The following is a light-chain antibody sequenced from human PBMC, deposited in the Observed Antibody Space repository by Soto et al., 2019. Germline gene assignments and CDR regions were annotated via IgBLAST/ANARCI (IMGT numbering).Light chain of an antibody. J-gene: IGKJ1*01. CDR1: QSVSSSY. Sequence: EIVLTQSPGTLSLSPGERATLSCRARQSVSSSYLAWYQQKAGQAPRLLIYGSSSRATGIPDRFSGSGSGTDFTLTISRLEPEDFAVYYCQHYGSSWPFGQGTKV. CDR2: GSS. V-gene: IGKV3-20*01. CDR3: QHYGSSWP.